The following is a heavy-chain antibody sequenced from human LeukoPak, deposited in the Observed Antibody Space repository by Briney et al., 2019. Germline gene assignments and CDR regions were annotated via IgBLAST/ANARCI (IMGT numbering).Heavy chain of an antibody. CDR3: ARPNSGRLGDDFTV. Sequence: GGSLKLSCAASGFTFSGSAIHWVRQAPGKGLEWVALISFDGREKYYADSLKGRFTISRDNSKNTLYLQMNSLSAEDTAVYYCARPNSGRLGDDFTVWGQGTMVTVSP. V-gene: IGHV3-30*04. J-gene: IGHJ3*01. CDR1: GFTFSGSA. CDR2: ISFDGREK. D-gene: IGHD3/OR15-3a*01.